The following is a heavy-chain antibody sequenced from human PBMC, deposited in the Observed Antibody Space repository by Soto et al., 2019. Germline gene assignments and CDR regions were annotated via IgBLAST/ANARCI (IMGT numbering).Heavy chain of an antibody. CDR1: GGTFSSYT. CDR3: ARPSELLWFGPDAFDI. CDR2: IIPILGIA. D-gene: IGHD3-10*01. V-gene: IGHV1-69*02. J-gene: IGHJ3*02. Sequence: QVQLVQSGAEVKKPGSSVKVSCKASGGTFSSYTISWVRQAPGQGLEWMGRIIPILGIANYAQKFQGRVTITADKATSTAYMELSSLRSEDTAVYYCARPSELLWFGPDAFDIWGQGTMVTVSS.